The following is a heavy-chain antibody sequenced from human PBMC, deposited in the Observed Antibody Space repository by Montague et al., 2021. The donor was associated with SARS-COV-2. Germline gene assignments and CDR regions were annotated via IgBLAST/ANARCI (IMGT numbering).Heavy chain of an antibody. J-gene: IGHJ6*03. CDR3: AKVYTDFWSGSYYYMDV. CDR2: ISGSGLST. CDR1: GFTFRSYA. Sequence: SLRLSCAASGFTFRSYAMSWVRQAPGEGLEWVSSISGSGLSTYYADSVKGRFTISRDNSKNTLYLQMNSLRAEDMAVYYCAKVYTDFWSGSYYYMDVWGKGTTVTVSS. V-gene: IGHV3-23*01. D-gene: IGHD3-3*01.